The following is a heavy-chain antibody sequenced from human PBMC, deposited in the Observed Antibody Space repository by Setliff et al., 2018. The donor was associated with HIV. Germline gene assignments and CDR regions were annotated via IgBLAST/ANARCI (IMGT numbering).Heavy chain of an antibody. J-gene: IGHJ3*02. V-gene: IGHV4-34*01. Sequence: PSETLSLTCAVYGGSFNGYYWSWIRQPPGKGLEWIGEVNHSGSTNYNPSLKSRVTISVDTSKNQFSLKLSSVTAADTAVYYCARGRDDYNYDPFDIWGQGTVVT. D-gene: IGHD4-4*01. CDR2: VNHSGST. CDR3: ARGRDDYNYDPFDI. CDR1: GGSFNGYY.